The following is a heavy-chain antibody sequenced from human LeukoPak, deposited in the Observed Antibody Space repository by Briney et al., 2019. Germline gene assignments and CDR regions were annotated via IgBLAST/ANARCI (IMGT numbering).Heavy chain of an antibody. D-gene: IGHD3-10*01. J-gene: IGHJ4*02. V-gene: IGHV1-8*02. CDR1: GYTFSGYY. CDR2: MNPNSGNT. Sequence: ASVKVSCKASGYTFSGYYMHWVRQATGQGLEWMGWMNPNSGNTGYAQKFQGRVTMTRNTSISTAYMGLSSLRSEDTAVYYCARGSWTYYYGSGSQQYDYWGQGTLVTVSS. CDR3: ARGSWTYYYGSGSQQYDY.